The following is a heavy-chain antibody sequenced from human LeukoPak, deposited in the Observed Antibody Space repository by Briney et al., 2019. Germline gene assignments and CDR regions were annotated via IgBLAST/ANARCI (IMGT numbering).Heavy chain of an antibody. CDR1: GGSFSGYY. Sequence: PSETLSLTCAVYGGSFSGYYWSWIRQPPGKGLEWIGEINHSGSTNYNPSLKSRVTISVDTSKNQLSLKLSSVTAADTAVYYCARDGLYNYGYSYFDYWGQGTLVTVSS. J-gene: IGHJ4*02. D-gene: IGHD5-18*01. CDR2: INHSGST. CDR3: ARDGLYNYGYSYFDY. V-gene: IGHV4-34*01.